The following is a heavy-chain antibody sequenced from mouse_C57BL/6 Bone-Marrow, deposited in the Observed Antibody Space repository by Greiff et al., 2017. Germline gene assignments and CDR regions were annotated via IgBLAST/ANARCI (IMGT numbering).Heavy chain of an antibody. J-gene: IGHJ3*01. Sequence: EVMLVESGGGLVQPGGSMKLSCVASGFTFSNYWMNWVRQSPEKGLEWVAQIRLKSDNYATHYAESVKGRFTISRDDYKSSVYLQMNNLRAEDTGIYYCQDWAWFAYWGQGTLVTVSA. V-gene: IGHV6-3*01. CDR2: IRLKSDNYAT. CDR3: QDWAWFAY. CDR1: GFTFSNYW. D-gene: IGHD4-1*01.